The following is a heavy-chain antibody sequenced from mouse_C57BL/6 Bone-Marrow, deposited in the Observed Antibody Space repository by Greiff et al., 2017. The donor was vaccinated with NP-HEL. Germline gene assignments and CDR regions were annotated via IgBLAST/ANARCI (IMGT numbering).Heavy chain of an antibody. CDR2: IYPRSGNT. Sequence: QVQLQQSGAELARPGASVKLSCKASGYTFTSYGISWVKQRTGQGLEWIGEIYPRSGNTYYTEKFKGKATLTADKSSSTAYMELRSLTSEDSAVYFCARGYYGSSFYYAMDYWGQGTSVTVSS. CDR3: ARGYYGSSFYYAMDY. V-gene: IGHV1-81*01. J-gene: IGHJ4*01. CDR1: GYTFTSYG. D-gene: IGHD1-1*01.